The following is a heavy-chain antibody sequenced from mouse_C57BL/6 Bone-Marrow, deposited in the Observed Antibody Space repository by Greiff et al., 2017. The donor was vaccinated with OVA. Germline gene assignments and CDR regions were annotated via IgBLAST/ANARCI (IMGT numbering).Heavy chain of an antibody. D-gene: IGHD1-1*01. V-gene: IGHV5-6*01. J-gene: IGHJ2*01. Sequence: EVQLVESGGDLVKPGGSLKLSCAASGFTFSSYGMSWVRQTPDKRLEWVATLSSGGSYTYYPDSVKGRFTISRDNAKNTLYLQMSSLQSEDTAMYYCARRSITTVVARDYFDYWGQGTTLTVSS. CDR1: GFTFSSYG. CDR2: LSSGGSYT. CDR3: ARRSITTVVARDYFDY.